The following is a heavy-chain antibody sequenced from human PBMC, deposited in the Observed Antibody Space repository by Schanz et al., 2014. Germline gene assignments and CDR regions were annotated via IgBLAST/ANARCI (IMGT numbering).Heavy chain of an antibody. V-gene: IGHV3-7*01. Sequence: EVQLVESGGGLVQPGGSLRLSCAASGFTFSTYWMSWVRQAPGKGLEWVANIKQDESERSYVDSVKGRFTISRDSARNSLYLQMSSLRAEDTAVYYCARDKGGLIPFDYWGQGTLVAVSS. CDR2: IKQDESER. D-gene: IGHD2-15*01. CDR1: GFTFSTYW. J-gene: IGHJ4*02. CDR3: ARDKGGLIPFDY.